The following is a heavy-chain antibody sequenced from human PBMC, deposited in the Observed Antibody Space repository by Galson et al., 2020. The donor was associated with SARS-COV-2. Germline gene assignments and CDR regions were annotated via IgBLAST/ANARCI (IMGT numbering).Heavy chain of an antibody. V-gene: IGHV4-38-2*02. J-gene: IGHJ6*02. CDR3: ARDPIFCSSTSCLYAGMDV. D-gene: IGHD2-2*01. CDR1: GYSISSGYY. CDR2: IYHSGST. Sequence: SETLSLTCTVSGYSISSGYYWGWIRQPPGKGLEWIGSIYHSGSTYYNPSLKSRVTISVDTSKNQFSLKLSSVTAADTAVYYCARDPIFCSSTSCLYAGMDVWGQGTTVTVSS.